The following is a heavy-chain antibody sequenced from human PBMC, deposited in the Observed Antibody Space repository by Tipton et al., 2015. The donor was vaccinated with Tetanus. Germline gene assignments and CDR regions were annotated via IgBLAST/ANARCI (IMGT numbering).Heavy chain of an antibody. Sequence: SLRLSCAASSFIFTSACMNWVRQAPGKGLEWVGRIKGKSDGGTTDYAAPVKGRFSISRDDSTSLVYLHMNSLKAEDTAVYYCSTSGYYDALTGYCSFDNWGRGTLVTVSS. V-gene: IGHV3-15*07. D-gene: IGHD3-9*01. CDR3: STSGYYDALTGYCSFDN. CDR1: SFIFTSAC. J-gene: IGHJ4*02. CDR2: IKGKSDGGTT.